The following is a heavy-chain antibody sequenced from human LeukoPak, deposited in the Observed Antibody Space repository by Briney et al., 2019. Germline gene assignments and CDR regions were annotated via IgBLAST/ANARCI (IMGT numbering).Heavy chain of an antibody. D-gene: IGHD1-26*01. J-gene: IGHJ6*03. Sequence: ASVKVSCKASGYTFTSYGISWVRQAPGQGLEWMGWISAYNGNTNYAQKFQGRVTITRNTSISTAYMELSSLRSEDTAVYYCARAVGATLRRDYYYYYMDVWGKGTTVTVSS. CDR1: GYTFTSYG. V-gene: IGHV1-18*01. CDR2: ISAYNGNT. CDR3: ARAVGATLRRDYYYYYMDV.